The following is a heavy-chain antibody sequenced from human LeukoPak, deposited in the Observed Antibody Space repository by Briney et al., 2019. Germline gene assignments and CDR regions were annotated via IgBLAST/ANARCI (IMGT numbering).Heavy chain of an antibody. J-gene: IGHJ5*02. CDR2: INPNSGGT. CDR3: ARISYAVPSGWFDP. Sequence: ASVKVSCKAAGYTLTGYYMHWVRQAPGQGLEWMGWINPNSGGTNYAQKFQGRVTMTRDTSISTAYMELSRLRSDDTAVYYCARISYAVPSGWFDPWGQGTLVTVSS. V-gene: IGHV1-2*02. D-gene: IGHD4-17*01. CDR1: GYTLTGYY.